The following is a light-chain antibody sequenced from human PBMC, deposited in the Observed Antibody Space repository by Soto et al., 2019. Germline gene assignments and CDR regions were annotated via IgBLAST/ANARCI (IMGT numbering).Light chain of an antibody. J-gene: IGLJ1*01. V-gene: IGLV2-14*01. Sequence: QSALSHPASVTWSPGHLIAISCTGTSSDVGLYDYVSWYQQYPGKVPKLIIYEVSNRPSGISDRFSGSKSGNTASLTISRLQSEDEADYYCCSYTSSHTYVFGTGTKVTV. CDR2: EVS. CDR1: SSDVGLYDY. CDR3: CSYTSSHTYV.